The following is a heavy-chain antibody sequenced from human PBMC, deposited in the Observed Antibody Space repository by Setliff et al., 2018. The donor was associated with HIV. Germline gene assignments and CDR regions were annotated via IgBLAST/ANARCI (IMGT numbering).Heavy chain of an antibody. V-gene: IGHV4-59*01. Sequence: SETLSLTCTVSGGSISSTYWSWIRQPPGKGLEWIGYIYYTGTTNYNPSFKSRVTISLDTSKNQFSLKLSSVTAADTAVYYCARGRSYNFWSGYTISRVYFDYWGQGTLVTVSS. CDR1: GGSISSTY. J-gene: IGHJ4*02. CDR3: ARGRSYNFWSGYTISRVYFDY. D-gene: IGHD3-3*01. CDR2: IYYTGTT.